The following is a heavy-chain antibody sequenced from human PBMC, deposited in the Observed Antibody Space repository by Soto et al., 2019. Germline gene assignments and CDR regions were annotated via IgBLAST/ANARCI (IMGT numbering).Heavy chain of an antibody. V-gene: IGHV4-59*01. CDR2: IYYSGST. J-gene: IGHJ3*02. CDR1: GGSISSYY. CDR3: ATDTYYDFWSGNDAFDI. D-gene: IGHD3-3*01. Sequence: PSETLSLTCTVSGGSISSYYWSWIRQPPGKGLEWIGYIYYSGSTNYNPSLKSRVTISVDTSKNQFSLKLSSVTAADTAVYYCATDTYYDFWSGNDAFDIWGQGTMVTVSS.